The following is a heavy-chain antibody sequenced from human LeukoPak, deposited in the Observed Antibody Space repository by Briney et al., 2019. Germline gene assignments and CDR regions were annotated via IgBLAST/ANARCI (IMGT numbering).Heavy chain of an antibody. J-gene: IGHJ6*03. Sequence: GGSLRLSCAASGFTFSGSAMHWVRQASGKGLEWVGRIRSKANSYATAYAASVKGRFTISRDDSKNTAYLQMNSLKTEDTAVYYCTRRSLQLERRNYMDVWGKGTTVTISS. CDR2: IRSKANSYAT. V-gene: IGHV3-73*01. D-gene: IGHD1-1*01. CDR3: TRRSLQLERRNYMDV. CDR1: GFTFSGSA.